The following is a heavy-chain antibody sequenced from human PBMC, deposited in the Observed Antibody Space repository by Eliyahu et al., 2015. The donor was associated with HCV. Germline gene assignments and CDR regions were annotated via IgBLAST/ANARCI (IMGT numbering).Heavy chain of an antibody. CDR1: GFAFXSYA. D-gene: IGHD3-22*01. V-gene: IGHV3-23*01. J-gene: IGHJ5*02. CDR2: ISGSGGMT. CDR3: AKGSGHYYDNSGTNWFDP. Sequence: EVQLLESGGGLVQPGGSLRLSCAASGFAFXSYAMSWVRQAPGTGLGWXSGISGSGGMTYHADSVKGRFTVSRDNSKNTMYLQMNSLRAEDTAVYYCAKGSGHYYDNSGTNWFDPWGQGTLVTVSS.